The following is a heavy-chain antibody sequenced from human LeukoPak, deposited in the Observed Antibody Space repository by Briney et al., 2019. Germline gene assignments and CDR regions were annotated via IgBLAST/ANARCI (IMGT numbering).Heavy chain of an antibody. V-gene: IGHV4-4*07. CDR2: IHSRGNT. D-gene: IGHD1-1*01. Sequence: SETLSLTCTVSGGSITTYYWSWIRQPAGKGLEWIGRIHSRGNTYYNPSLKSRVTISVDTSKNQFSLKLSSVTAADTAVYYCARDRLQLQSWGQGTLVTVSS. CDR3: ARDRLQLQS. J-gene: IGHJ5*02. CDR1: GGSITTYY.